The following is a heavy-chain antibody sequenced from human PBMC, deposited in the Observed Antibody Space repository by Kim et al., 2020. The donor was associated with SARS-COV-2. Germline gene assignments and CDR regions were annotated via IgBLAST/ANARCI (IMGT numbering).Heavy chain of an antibody. D-gene: IGHD2-21*02. J-gene: IGHJ5*02. CDR2: INPSGGIT. CDR3: ARDLHPPSCGGDCPGWFDP. Sequence: ASVKVSCKASGYTFTSYYMHWVRQAPGQGLEWMGIINPSGGITSYAQKFQGRVTMTRDTSTSTVYMELSSLRSEDTAVYYCARDLHPPSCGGDCPGWFDPWGQGTLVTVSS. V-gene: IGHV1-46*01. CDR1: GYTFTSYY.